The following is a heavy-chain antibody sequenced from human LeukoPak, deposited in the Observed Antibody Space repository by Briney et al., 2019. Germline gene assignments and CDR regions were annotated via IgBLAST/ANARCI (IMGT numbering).Heavy chain of an antibody. CDR2: ISAYNGNT. CDR1: GYTFTSYG. CDR3: ARTYYYDSSGYYFFPSYYYYYMDV. J-gene: IGHJ6*03. Sequence: ASVKVSCKASGYTFTSYGISWVRQAPGQGLEWMGWISAYNGNTNYAQKLQGRVTMTTDTSTSTAYMELRSLRSDDTAVYYCARTYYYDSSGYYFFPSYYYYYMDVWGKGTTVTVSS. V-gene: IGHV1-18*01. D-gene: IGHD3-22*01.